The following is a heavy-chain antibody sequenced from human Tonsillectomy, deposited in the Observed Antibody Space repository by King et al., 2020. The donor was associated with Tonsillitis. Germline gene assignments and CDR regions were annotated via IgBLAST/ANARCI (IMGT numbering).Heavy chain of an antibody. D-gene: IGHD6-13*01. CDR3: ARDQQLIR. V-gene: IGHV3-21*01. CDR1: GFTFSSYS. Sequence: VQLVESGGGLVKPGGSLRLSCAASGFTFSSYSMNWVRQAPEKGLEWVSSISSSSSYIYYADSVKGRFTISRDNANNSLYLQMNSLRAEDTAVYHCARDQQLIRWGQGTLVTVSS. J-gene: IGHJ4*02. CDR2: ISSSSSYI.